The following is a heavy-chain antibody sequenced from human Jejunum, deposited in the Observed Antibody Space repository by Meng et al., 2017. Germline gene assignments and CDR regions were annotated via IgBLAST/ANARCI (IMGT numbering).Heavy chain of an antibody. CDR3: AGDYRGYYKWFDP. CDR2: IRGDGGKI. V-gene: IGHV3-48*03. D-gene: IGHD5-12*01. Sequence: GGSLSLSCVVSGFTFSSYEMNWVRQVPGKGLEWVSYIRGDGGKIYYADSVKGRFSISRDNTKNSRYLQMNSLRAEDTAIYYCAGDYRGYYKWFDPWGPGTLVTVSS. J-gene: IGHJ5*02. CDR1: GFTFSSYE.